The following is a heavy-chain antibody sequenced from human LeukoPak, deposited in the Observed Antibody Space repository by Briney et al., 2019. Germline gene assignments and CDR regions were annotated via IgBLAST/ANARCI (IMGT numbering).Heavy chain of an antibody. CDR1: GFTFSSYG. CDR3: AKNLEQWLLVNWFDP. J-gene: IGHJ5*02. D-gene: IGHD6-19*01. CDR2: ISYDGNNK. Sequence: HAGRSLRLSCAASGFTFSSYGMHWVRHAPGKWLEWVAVISYDGNNKYYTDSVKGRFTISRDNSKNTLYLEMSGLRAEDTAVYYCAKNLEQWLLVNWFDPWGQGTLVTVSS. V-gene: IGHV3-30*18.